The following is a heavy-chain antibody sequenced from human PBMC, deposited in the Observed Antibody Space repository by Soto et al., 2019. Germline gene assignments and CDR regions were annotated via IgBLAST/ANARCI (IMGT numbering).Heavy chain of an antibody. CDR2: ISGSGGST. J-gene: IGHJ6*03. Sequence: GGSLRLSCAASGFTFSSYAMSWVRQAPGKGLEWVSAISGSGGSTYYADSVKGRFTISRDNSKNTLYLQMNSLRAEDTAVYYCAKDGHPGPCTNGVCYSLYYYYMDVWGKGTTVTVSS. V-gene: IGHV3-23*01. CDR3: AKDGHPGPCTNGVCYSLYYYYMDV. CDR1: GFTFSSYA. D-gene: IGHD2-8*01.